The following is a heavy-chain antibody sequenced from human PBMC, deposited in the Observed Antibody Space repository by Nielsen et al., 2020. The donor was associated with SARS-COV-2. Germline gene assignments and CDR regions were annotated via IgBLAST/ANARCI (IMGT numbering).Heavy chain of an antibody. CDR1: GFTFSDYY. J-gene: IGHJ4*02. D-gene: IGHD6-13*01. V-gene: IGHV3-11*05. CDR3: ARVWGSSCDY. Sequence: GESLKISCAASGFTFSDYYMSWNRQAPGKGLEWVSYISSSSSYTNYADSVKGRFTISRDNAKNSLYLQMNSLRAEDTAVYYCARVWGSSCDYWGQGTLVTVSS. CDR2: ISSSSSYT.